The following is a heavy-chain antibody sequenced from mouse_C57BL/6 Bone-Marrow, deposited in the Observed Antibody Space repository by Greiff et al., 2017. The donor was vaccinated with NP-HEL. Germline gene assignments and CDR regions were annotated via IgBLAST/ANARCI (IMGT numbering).Heavy chain of an antibody. CDR1: GYAFTNYL. D-gene: IGHD1-1*01. CDR3: ARSFTTVVASSYFDY. Sequence: QVQLQQSGAELVRPGTSVKVSCKASGYAFTNYLIEWVKQRPGQGLEWIGVINPGSGGTNYNEKFKGKATLTADKSSNPAYMQLSSLTSEDSAVYFGARSFTTVVASSYFDYWGQGTTLTVSS. J-gene: IGHJ2*01. CDR2: INPGSGGT. V-gene: IGHV1-54*01.